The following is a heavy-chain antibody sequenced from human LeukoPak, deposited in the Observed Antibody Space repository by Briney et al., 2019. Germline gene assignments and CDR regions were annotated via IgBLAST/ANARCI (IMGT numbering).Heavy chain of an antibody. CDR2: IYSGGST. Sequence: GGSLRLSCAASGFTVSSNYMSWVRQAPGKGLEWVSVIYSGGSTYYADSVKGRFTISRDNSKNTLYLQMNSLKTEDTAVYYCTRRVYGDYEDYWGQGTLVTVSS. CDR3: TRRVYGDYEDY. D-gene: IGHD4-17*01. V-gene: IGHV3-66*04. CDR1: GFTVSSNY. J-gene: IGHJ4*02.